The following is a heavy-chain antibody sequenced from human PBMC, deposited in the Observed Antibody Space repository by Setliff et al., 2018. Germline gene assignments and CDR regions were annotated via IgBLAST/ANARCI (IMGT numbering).Heavy chain of an antibody. V-gene: IGHV4-4*07. D-gene: IGHD3-10*01. CDR1: GGSIINSYY. Sequence: KTSETLSLTCTVSGGSIINSYYWSWIRQPAGKGLEWIGRISTSGSTNYNPSLKSRVTLSIDTSKNQFSLKLSSVTAADAALYYCAASRAYTGAVEEWFLPKTFDFWGQGSPVTVSS. J-gene: IGHJ4*02. CDR3: AASRAYTGAVEEWFLPKTFDF. CDR2: ISTSGST.